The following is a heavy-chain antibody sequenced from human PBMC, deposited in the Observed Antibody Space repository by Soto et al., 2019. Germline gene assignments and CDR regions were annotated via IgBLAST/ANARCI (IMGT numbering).Heavy chain of an antibody. CDR1: GFTFSSYA. J-gene: IGHJ4*02. CDR2: ISGSGGST. Sequence: PWGSLRLSCAASGFTFSSYAMSWVRQAPGKGLEWVSAISGSGGSTYYADSVKGRFTISRDNSKNTLYLQMNSLRAEDTAVYYCANLRYSSSWYWSWGQGTLVTVSS. D-gene: IGHD6-13*01. CDR3: ANLRYSSSWYWS. V-gene: IGHV3-23*01.